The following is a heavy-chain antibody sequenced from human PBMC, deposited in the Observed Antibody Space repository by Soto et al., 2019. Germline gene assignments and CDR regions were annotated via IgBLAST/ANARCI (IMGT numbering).Heavy chain of an antibody. V-gene: IGHV3-74*01. CDR1: GFTFSNYW. Sequence: EAQLVESGGGLVQPGGSLRLSCAASGFTFSNYWMYWVRQPPGEGLMWVSRINPDGSIRNYADSVRGRFTISRDNARNTLYVQMNSLIVEDTAMYYCTRGGDGLDPWGQGTLVTVSS. J-gene: IGHJ5*02. CDR2: INPDGSIR. CDR3: TRGGDGLDP.